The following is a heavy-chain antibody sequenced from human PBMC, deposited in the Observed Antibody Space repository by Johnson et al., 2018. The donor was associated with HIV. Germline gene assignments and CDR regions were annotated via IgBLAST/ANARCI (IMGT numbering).Heavy chain of an antibody. D-gene: IGHD6-19*01. CDR2: IKSKTDGGTT. Sequence: VQLVESGGGVVQPGRSLRLSCAASGFTFSNAWMTWVRQAPGKGLEWVGRIKSKTDGGTTDYAAPVKGRFTISRDDSKNTLYLQMNSLKTEDTAVYYCTTDGRIPVAHHDAFDVWGQGTMVTVSS. V-gene: IGHV3-15*01. J-gene: IGHJ3*01. CDR3: TTDGRIPVAHHDAFDV. CDR1: GFTFSNAW.